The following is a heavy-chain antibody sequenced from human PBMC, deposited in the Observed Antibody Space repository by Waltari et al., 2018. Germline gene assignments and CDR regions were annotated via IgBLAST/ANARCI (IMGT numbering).Heavy chain of an antibody. CDR3: ARDHSYYYDSSGLFDY. V-gene: IGHV4-39*07. CDR1: GGSISSSSYY. Sequence: QLQLQESGPGLVKPSETLSLTCTVSGGSISSSSYYWGWIRQPPGKGLEWIGSIYYSGSTYYTPSLKSRVTISVDTSKNQFSLKLSSVTAADTAVYYCARDHSYYYDSSGLFDYWGQGTLVTVSS. D-gene: IGHD3-22*01. CDR2: IYYSGST. J-gene: IGHJ4*02.